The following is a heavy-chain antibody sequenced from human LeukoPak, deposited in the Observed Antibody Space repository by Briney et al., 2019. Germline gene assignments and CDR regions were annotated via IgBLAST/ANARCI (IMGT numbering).Heavy chain of an antibody. CDR2: ISYDGSNK. CDR3: ARVRTSYGGVGY. CDR1: GFTFSSYA. V-gene: IGHV3-30-3*01. Sequence: GGSLRLSCAASGFTFSSYAMHWVRQAPGKGLEWVAVISYDGSNKYYADSVKGRFTISRDNSKNTLYLQMNSLRAEDTAVYYCARVRTSYGGVGYWGQGTLVTVSS. D-gene: IGHD4-23*01. J-gene: IGHJ4*02.